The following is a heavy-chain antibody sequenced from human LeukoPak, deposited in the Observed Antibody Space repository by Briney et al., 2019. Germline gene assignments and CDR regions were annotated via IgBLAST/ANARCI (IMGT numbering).Heavy chain of an antibody. J-gene: IGHJ4*02. Sequence: PGGSLRLSCAASGFTVSSNYMSWVRQAPGKGLEWVSIIYSGGSTFYADSVKGRFTISRDSSKNTLYLQMNSLRAEDTAVYYCAGGWELEPDYWGQGTLVTVSS. D-gene: IGHD1-26*01. CDR2: IYSGGST. V-gene: IGHV3-53*01. CDR3: AGGWELEPDY. CDR1: GFTVSSNY.